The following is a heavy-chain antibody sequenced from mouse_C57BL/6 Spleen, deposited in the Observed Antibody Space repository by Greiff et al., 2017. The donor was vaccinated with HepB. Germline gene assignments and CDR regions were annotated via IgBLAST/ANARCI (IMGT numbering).Heavy chain of an antibody. Sequence: QVQLQQPGAELVRPGSSVKLSCKASGYTFTSYWMDWVKQRPGQGLEWIGNIYPSDSENHYNQKFKDKATLTVDKSSSTAYMQLSSLTSEDSAVYYCATAYYSNSFAYWGQGTLVTVSA. CDR2: IYPSDSEN. CDR3: ATAYYSNSFAY. D-gene: IGHD2-5*01. J-gene: IGHJ3*01. V-gene: IGHV1-61*01. CDR1: GYTFTSYW.